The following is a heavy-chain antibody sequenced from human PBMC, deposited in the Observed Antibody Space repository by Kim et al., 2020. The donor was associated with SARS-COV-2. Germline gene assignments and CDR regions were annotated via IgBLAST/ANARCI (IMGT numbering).Heavy chain of an antibody. CDR3: ARRYIAAAGNAYDY. D-gene: IGHD6-13*01. J-gene: IGHJ4*02. Sequence: SPSFQGQVTISAGNSISTAYLQWSSLKASDTAMYYCARRYIAAAGNAYDYWGQGTLVTVSS. V-gene: IGHV5-51*01.